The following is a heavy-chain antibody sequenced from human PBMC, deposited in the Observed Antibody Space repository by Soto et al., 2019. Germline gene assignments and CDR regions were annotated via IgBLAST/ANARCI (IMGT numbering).Heavy chain of an antibody. V-gene: IGHV5-51*01. Sequence: GDSLKISCKGSGYNFAGYCISWVRQLPGKGLELMGIIYRSDADNRYRPSFQGQVTISADKSISSAYLQSSSLRASATAMYYCARGGVSTRTFDYWGQGTPVTVSS. CDR2: IYRSDADN. J-gene: IGHJ4*02. CDR3: ARGGVSTRTFDY. CDR1: GYNFAGYC. D-gene: IGHD3-3*01.